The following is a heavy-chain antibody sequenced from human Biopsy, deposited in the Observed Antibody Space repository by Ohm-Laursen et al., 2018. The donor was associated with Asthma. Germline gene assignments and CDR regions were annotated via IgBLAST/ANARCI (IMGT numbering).Heavy chain of an antibody. V-gene: IGHV1-2*06. CDR3: ARGQKSPGDRWFDP. D-gene: IGHD7-27*01. Sequence: ASVKVSCKTSGHTFIGYHIHWARQAHGQGLEWMGRINPNSGGTNYAQKFQGRVTMTSDTSISTAYMELSRLRFDDTALYYCARGQKSPGDRWFDPWGQGTLVTVSS. J-gene: IGHJ5*02. CDR1: GHTFIGYH. CDR2: INPNSGGT.